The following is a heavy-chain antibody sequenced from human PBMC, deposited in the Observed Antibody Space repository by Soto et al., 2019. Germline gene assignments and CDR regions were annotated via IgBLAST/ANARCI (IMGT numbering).Heavy chain of an antibody. CDR2: IYHSGST. CDR1: GGSISSTNW. CDR3: ARDIATAVHWFDP. J-gene: IGHJ5*02. D-gene: IGHD6-13*01. V-gene: IGHV4-4*02. Sequence: SXPGLVKPSGTLSLTCAVSGGSISSTNWWSWVRQPPGKGLEWIGDIYHSGSTNYNPSLKXRVTRAVDKSKNQFSLKLSSVTAAATAVYYCARDIATAVHWFDPWGQGTLVTVSS.